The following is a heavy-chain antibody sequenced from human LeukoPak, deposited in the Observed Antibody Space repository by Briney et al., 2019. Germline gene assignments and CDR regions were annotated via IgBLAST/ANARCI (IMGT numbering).Heavy chain of an antibody. CDR2: INHSGST. V-gene: IGHV4-34*01. CDR1: GGSFSGYY. J-gene: IGHJ4*02. CDR3: ARVTVPVGWNYYDSSGYYRY. Sequence: SETLSLTCAVYGGSFSGYYWSWIRQPPGKGLEWIGEINHSGSTNYNPSLKSRVTISVDTSKNQFSLKLSSVTAADTAVYYCARVTVPVGWNYYDSSGYYRYWGQGTLVTVSS. D-gene: IGHD3-22*01.